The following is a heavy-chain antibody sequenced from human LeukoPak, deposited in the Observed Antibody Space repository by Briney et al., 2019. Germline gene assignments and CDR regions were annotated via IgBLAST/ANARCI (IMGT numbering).Heavy chain of an antibody. J-gene: IGHJ3*01. D-gene: IGHD5-12*01. V-gene: IGHV3-48*01. CDR2: ISSSSSTT. Sequence: GGSLRLSCAASGFSFSIYSMNWVRQAPGKGLEWVSYISSSSSTTYYADSVKGRFTISRDNSKNTLYLQMNSLRAEDTAVYYCARDDAEVATITWGQGTMVTVSS. CDR1: GFSFSIYS. CDR3: ARDDAEVATIT.